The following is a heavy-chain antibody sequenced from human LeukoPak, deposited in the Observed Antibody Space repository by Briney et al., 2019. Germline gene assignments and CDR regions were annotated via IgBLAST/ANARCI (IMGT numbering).Heavy chain of an antibody. J-gene: IGHJ6*02. CDR3: ARSPPEYCGGDCCQEDYYYYGMDV. CDR2: INPNSGGT. CDR1: GYTFTGYY. D-gene: IGHD2-21*02. V-gene: IGHV1-2*04. Sequence: ASVKVSCKASGYTFTGYYMHWVRQAPGQGLEWMGWINPNSGGTNYAQKFQGWVTMTRDTSISTAYMELSRLRSDDTAVYYCARSPPEYCGGDCCQEDYYYYGMDVWGQGTTVTVSS.